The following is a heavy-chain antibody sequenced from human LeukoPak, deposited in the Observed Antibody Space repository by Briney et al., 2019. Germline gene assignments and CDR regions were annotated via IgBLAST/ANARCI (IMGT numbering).Heavy chain of an antibody. CDR2: IYYSGST. D-gene: IGHD6-13*01. J-gene: IGHJ4*02. CDR3: ARDHIAAAGYRHFDY. Sequence: SQTLSLTCTVSGGSISSGAYYWSWIRQHPGKGLEWIGYIYYSGSTYYNPSLKSRVTISVDTSKNQFSLRLSSVTAADTAVYYCARDHIAAAGYRHFDYWDQGTLVTVSS. CDR1: GGSISSGAYY. V-gene: IGHV4-31*03.